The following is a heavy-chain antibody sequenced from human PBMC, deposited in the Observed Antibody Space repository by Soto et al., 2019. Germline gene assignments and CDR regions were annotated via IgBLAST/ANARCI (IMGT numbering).Heavy chain of an antibody. Sequence: PGGSLRLSCAASGFTFSSYAMHWVRQAPGKGLEWVAVISYDGSNKYYADSVKGRFTISRDNSKNTLYLQMNSLRAEDTAVYYCARDWEAAVTNWYFALWGRGTLVTVSS. CDR2: ISYDGSNK. CDR3: ARDWEAAVTNWYFAL. J-gene: IGHJ2*01. V-gene: IGHV3-30-3*01. CDR1: GFTFSSYA. D-gene: IGHD6-13*01.